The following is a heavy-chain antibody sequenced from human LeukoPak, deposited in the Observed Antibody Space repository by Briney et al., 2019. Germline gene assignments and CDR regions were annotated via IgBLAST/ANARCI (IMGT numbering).Heavy chain of an antibody. CDR1: GFTFSSYS. CDR3: ASRDYYDSSGYNDAFDI. D-gene: IGHD3-22*01. J-gene: IGHJ3*02. CDR2: IYSGGST. Sequence: SGGSLRLSCAASGFTFSSYSMNWVRQAPGKGLEWVSVIYSGGSTYYADSVKGRFTISSDNSKNTLYLQMNSLRAEDTAVYYCASRDYYDSSGYNDAFDIWGQGTMVTVSS. V-gene: IGHV3-53*01.